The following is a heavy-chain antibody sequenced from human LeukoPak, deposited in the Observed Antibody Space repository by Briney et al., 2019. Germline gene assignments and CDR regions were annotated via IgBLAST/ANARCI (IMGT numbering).Heavy chain of an antibody. Sequence: SETLPLTCTVSGGSITSSSYYCGWIRQPPGKGPEWIGSIYYSGSTYYNPSLKSRVTISVDTSKNQFSLKLSSVTAADTAVYYCARQGVYRRGIFDYWGQGTLVTVSS. CDR1: GGSITSSSYY. D-gene: IGHD3-16*01. CDR3: ARQGVYRRGIFDY. V-gene: IGHV4-39*01. J-gene: IGHJ4*02. CDR2: IYYSGST.